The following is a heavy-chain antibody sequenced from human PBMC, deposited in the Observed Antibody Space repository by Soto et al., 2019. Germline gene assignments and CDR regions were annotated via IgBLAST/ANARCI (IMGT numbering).Heavy chain of an antibody. Sequence: PGESLKISCKGSGYSFNIYWIAWVRQMPGKGLEWMGIIFPGDSDARYSPSFQGQVTISVNKSISTAYVQWSSLEASDTAVYYCARGDYHDTSGPFSDAFDVWGQGTMVTVSS. CDR2: IFPGDSDA. CDR3: ARGDYHDTSGPFSDAFDV. D-gene: IGHD3-22*01. CDR1: GYSFNIYW. J-gene: IGHJ3*01. V-gene: IGHV5-51*01.